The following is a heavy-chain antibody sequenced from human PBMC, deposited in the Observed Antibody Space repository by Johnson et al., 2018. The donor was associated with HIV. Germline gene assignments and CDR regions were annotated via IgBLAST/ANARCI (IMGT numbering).Heavy chain of an antibody. V-gene: IGHV3-30*04. CDR2: ISYDGSNK. CDR1: GFTFSSYA. Sequence: QVQLVESGGGVVQPGRSLRLSCAASGFTFSSYAMHWVRQAPGKGLEWVAVISYDGSNKYYADSVKGRFTISRDNSKNTLYLQMNSLRAEDTAVYYCAKDRNPFLNYFASSADAFDMRGRGTMVTVSS. D-gene: IGHD3-22*01. J-gene: IGHJ3*02. CDR3: AKDRNPFLNYFASSADAFDM.